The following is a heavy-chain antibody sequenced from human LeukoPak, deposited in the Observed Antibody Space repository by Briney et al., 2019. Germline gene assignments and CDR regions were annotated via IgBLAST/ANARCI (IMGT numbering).Heavy chain of an antibody. D-gene: IGHD6-13*01. CDR3: ARSTGGAATADFDP. J-gene: IGHJ5*02. CDR1: GGSISSGGYY. Sequence: SQTLSLTCTVSGGSISSGGYYWGWIRQHPGKGLEWLGYIYYSGTTYYNPSLKSRATISMDTSKNQFSLKLSSVTAADTAVYYCARSTGGAATADFDPWGQGTLVTVSS. CDR2: IYYSGTT. V-gene: IGHV4-31*03.